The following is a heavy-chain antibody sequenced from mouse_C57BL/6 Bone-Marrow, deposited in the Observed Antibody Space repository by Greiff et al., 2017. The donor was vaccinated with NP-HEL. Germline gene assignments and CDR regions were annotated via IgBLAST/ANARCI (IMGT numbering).Heavy chain of an antibody. CDR3: ARVTTVVAKREYFDV. V-gene: IGHV1-26*01. Sequence: EVQLQQSGPELVKPGASVKISCKASGYTFTDYYMNWVKQSHGKSLEWIGDINPNNGGTSYNQKFKGKATLTVDKSSSTAYMELSSLTSEDSAVYYCARVTTVVAKREYFDVWGTGTTVTVSS. CDR1: GYTFTDYY. CDR2: INPNNGGT. D-gene: IGHD1-1*01. J-gene: IGHJ1*03.